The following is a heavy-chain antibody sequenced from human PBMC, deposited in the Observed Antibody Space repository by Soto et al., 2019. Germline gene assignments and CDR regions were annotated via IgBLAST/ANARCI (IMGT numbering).Heavy chain of an antibody. CDR1: GFTFNSYS. V-gene: IGHV3-48*02. CDR2: ISSSSTTK. J-gene: IGHJ5*02. D-gene: IGHD6-19*01. CDR3: ARPSSGWENWLDP. Sequence: EVQLVESGGGLVQPGGSLRLSCAASGFTFNSYSMNWVRQAPGKGLEWVSYISSSSTTKYYTDSVKGRFTISRDNAKNSLYLQMNSLRDDDRAVYYCARPSSGWENWLDPWGQGTLVTVSS.